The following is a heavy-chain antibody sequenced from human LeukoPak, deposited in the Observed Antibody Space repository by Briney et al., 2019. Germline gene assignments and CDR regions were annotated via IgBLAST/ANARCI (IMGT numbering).Heavy chain of an antibody. CDR1: GGSFRGYY. V-gene: IGHV4-34*01. CDR3: ARGVGYSYGYYYYYYMDV. J-gene: IGHJ6*03. CDR2: INHSGST. D-gene: IGHD5-18*01. Sequence: NPSETLSLTCAVYGGSFRGYYWSWIRQPPGKGLEWIGEINHSGSTNYNPSLKSRVTISVDTSKNQFSLKLSSVTAADTAVYYCARGVGYSYGYYYYYYMDVWGKGTTVTVSS.